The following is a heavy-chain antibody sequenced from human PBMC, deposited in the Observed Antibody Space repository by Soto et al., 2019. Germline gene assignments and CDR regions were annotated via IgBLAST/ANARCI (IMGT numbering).Heavy chain of an antibody. CDR1: GYTFTGYY. CDR2: INPNSGGT. D-gene: IGHD2-2*01. Sequence: ASVKVSCKASGYTFTGYYIHWVRQAPGQGLEWMGWINPNSGGTNYAQKFQGWVTMTRDTSISTAYMEVGRVRSDDTAVYYCARGQDSDIVVVPPAMGHFDGWGQGTLVTVSS. V-gene: IGHV1-2*04. CDR3: ARGQDSDIVVVPPAMGHFDG. J-gene: IGHJ4*02.